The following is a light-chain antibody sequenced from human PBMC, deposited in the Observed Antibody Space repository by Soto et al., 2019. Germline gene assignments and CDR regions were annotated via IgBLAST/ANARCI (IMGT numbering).Light chain of an antibody. Sequence: EIVLTQSPATLSLSPGERATLSCGASQSINSNYLAWYQQKPGLAPRLVIYDTSRRAPGIPDRLTGSGSGTDFTLTFSRLEPEDSAIYYCQQYGSSPTFGQGTRLEIK. CDR1: QSINSNY. CDR3: QQYGSSPT. J-gene: IGKJ5*01. V-gene: IGKV3D-20*01. CDR2: DTS.